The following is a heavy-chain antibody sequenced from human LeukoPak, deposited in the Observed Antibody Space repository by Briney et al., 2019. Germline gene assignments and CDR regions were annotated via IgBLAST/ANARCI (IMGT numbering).Heavy chain of an antibody. CDR3: ARGGGYSYGFSSY. J-gene: IGHJ4*02. CDR1: GYTFSSYG. D-gene: IGHD5-18*01. CDR2: IIPIFATT. Sequence: SVKVSCKASGYTFSSYGFSWVRQAPGQGLEWMGGIIPIFATTNYGQKFQGRVTITADKSTSTAYMDLSSLRSEDTAVYYCARGGGYSYGFSSYWGQGTLVTVSS. V-gene: IGHV1-69*06.